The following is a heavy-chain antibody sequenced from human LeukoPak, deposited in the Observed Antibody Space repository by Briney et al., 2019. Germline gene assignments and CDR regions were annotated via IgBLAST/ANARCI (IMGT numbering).Heavy chain of an antibody. CDR2: IYYSGST. D-gene: IGHD7-27*01. CDR1: GGSISSYY. V-gene: IGHV4-59*01. J-gene: IGHJ4*02. Sequence: PSETPSLTCTVSGGSISSYYWSWIRQPPGKGLEWIGYIYYSGSTNYNPSLKSRVTISVDTSKNQFSLKLSSVTAADTAVYYCAGTNWGIDYWGQGTLVTVSS. CDR3: AGTNWGIDY.